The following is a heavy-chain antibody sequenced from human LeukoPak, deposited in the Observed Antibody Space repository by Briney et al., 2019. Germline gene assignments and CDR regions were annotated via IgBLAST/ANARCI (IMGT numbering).Heavy chain of an antibody. CDR2: ISWNSDSM. D-gene: IGHD3-22*01. CDR3: AKAYDSSGYYYFYSVDV. V-gene: IGHV3-9*01. Sequence: GGSLRLSCAASGFNFHDYAMHWVRQAPGKGLEWVAGISWNSDSMGYADSVKGRFTVSRDNAKKSLYLLMNNLRADDTALYYCAKAYDSSGYYYFYSVDVWGQGTTVIVSS. CDR1: GFNFHDYA. J-gene: IGHJ6*02.